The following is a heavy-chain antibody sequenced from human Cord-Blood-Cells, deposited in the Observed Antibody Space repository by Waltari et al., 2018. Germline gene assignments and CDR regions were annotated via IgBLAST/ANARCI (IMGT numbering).Heavy chain of an antibody. CDR1: GGSFSGYY. Sequence: QVQLQQWGAGLLKPSETLSLTCAVYGGSFSGYYWGWIRQPPGKGLEWIGEINHSGSTNYNPSLKSRVTISVDTSKNQFSLKLSSVTAADTAVYYCATRFTIFGVVISPDYWGQGTLVTVSS. J-gene: IGHJ4*02. CDR2: INHSGST. V-gene: IGHV4-34*01. CDR3: ATRFTIFGVVISPDY. D-gene: IGHD3-3*01.